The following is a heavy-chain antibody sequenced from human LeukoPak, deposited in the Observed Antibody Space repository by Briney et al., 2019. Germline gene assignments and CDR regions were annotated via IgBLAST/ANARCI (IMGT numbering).Heavy chain of an antibody. CDR2: ISWNSGSI. CDR1: GFTFGDNA. V-gene: IGHV3-9*01. Sequence: GGSLRLSCAASGFTFGDNAMHWVRQAPGKGLEWVSGISWNSGSIDYADSVKGRFTISRDNAKNSLYLQMNGLRTEDTALYFCAKGRGIPYYLDSWGQGTLVTVSS. J-gene: IGHJ4*02. CDR3: AKGRGIPYYLDS. D-gene: IGHD1-26*01.